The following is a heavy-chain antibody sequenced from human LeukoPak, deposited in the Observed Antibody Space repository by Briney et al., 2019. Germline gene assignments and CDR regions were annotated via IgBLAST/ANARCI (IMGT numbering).Heavy chain of an antibody. CDR2: IKTDGSST. CDR3: ARDHSPGWFGP. J-gene: IGHJ5*01. V-gene: IGHV3-74*01. CDR1: GFIFSSHW. Sequence: PGGSQTLSCAASGFIFSSHWMHWVRQAPGKGLEWVSRIKTDGSSTDYEDSVRGRFTISRDNAKDTLYLQMNSLRVEDTAVYYCARDHSPGWFGPWGQGSLATVSS. D-gene: IGHD4-11*01.